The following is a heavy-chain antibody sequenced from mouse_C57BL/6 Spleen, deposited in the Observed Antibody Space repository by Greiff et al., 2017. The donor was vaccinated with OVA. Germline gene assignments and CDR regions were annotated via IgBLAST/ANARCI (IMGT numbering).Heavy chain of an antibody. CDR1: GYTFTSYW. CDR3: ARPLNYYGSSSWYVDV. J-gene: IGHJ1*03. V-gene: IGHV1-59*01. D-gene: IGHD1-1*01. Sequence: QVQLQQPGAELVRPGTSVKLSCKASGYTFTSYWMHWVKQRPGQGLEWIGVIDPSDSYTNYNQKFKGKATLTVDTSSSTAYMQLSSLTSEDSAVYYCARPLNYYGSSSWYVDVWGTGTTVTVSS. CDR2: IDPSDSYT.